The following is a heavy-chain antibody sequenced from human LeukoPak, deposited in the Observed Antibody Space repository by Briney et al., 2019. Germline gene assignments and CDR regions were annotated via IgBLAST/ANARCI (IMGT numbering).Heavy chain of an antibody. V-gene: IGHV4-59*01. CDR3: ARRLRLKNPGGDAFDI. D-gene: IGHD2/OR15-2a*01. CDR2: IYYSGST. J-gene: IGHJ3*02. CDR1: GGSISSYY. Sequence: SETLSLTCTVSGGSISSYYWSWIRQPPGKGLEGSGYIYYSGSTNYNPSLKSRVTISVDTSKNQFSLMLTSVTAADTAVYYCARRLRLKNPGGDAFDIWGQGTVVTVSS.